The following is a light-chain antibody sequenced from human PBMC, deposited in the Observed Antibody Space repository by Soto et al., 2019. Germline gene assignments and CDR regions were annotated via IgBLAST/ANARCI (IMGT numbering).Light chain of an antibody. J-gene: IGKJ1*01. V-gene: IGKV2-30*02. CDR3: MQRKNWPWT. Sequence: DVVMTQSPLSLPVTLGQPASISCRSSQSLIHSDGNTYLNWFQQKPGQSPRHLIYEVSDRDSGVPDRFSGSGAGTNFTLQISRGEAADDGVYYCMQRKNWPWTFGQGTEVEIK. CDR1: QSLIHSDGNTY. CDR2: EVS.